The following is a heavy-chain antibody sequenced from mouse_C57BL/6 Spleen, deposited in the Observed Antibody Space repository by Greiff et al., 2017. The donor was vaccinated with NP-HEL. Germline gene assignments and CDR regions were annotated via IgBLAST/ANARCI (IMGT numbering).Heavy chain of an antibody. D-gene: IGHD2-5*01. V-gene: IGHV1-76*01. CDR1: GYTFTDYY. CDR3: ARGGAYYSNYAMDY. Sequence: VQLLQSGAELVRPGASVKLSCKASGYTFTDYYINWVKQRPGQGLEWIARIYPGSGNTYYNEKFKGKATLTAEKSSSTAYMQLSSLTSEDSAVYFCARGGAYYSNYAMDYWGQGTSVTVSS. J-gene: IGHJ4*01. CDR2: IYPGSGNT.